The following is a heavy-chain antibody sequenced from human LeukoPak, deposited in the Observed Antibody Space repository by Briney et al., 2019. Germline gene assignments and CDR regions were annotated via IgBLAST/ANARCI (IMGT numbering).Heavy chain of an antibody. CDR1: GYTFTSYG. V-gene: IGHV1-18*01. Sequence: ASVKVSCKASGYTFTSYGISWVRQAPGQGLEWMGWISAYNGNTNYVQKLQGRVTMTTDTSTSTAYMELRSLRSDDTAVYYCASFRLIAVAGRWFDPWGQGTLVTVSS. J-gene: IGHJ5*02. CDR3: ASFRLIAVAGRWFDP. CDR2: ISAYNGNT. D-gene: IGHD6-19*01.